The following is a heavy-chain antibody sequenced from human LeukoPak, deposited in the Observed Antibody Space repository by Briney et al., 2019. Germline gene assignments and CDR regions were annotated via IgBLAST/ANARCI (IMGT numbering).Heavy chain of an antibody. D-gene: IGHD3-3*01. Sequence: GGSLRLXCAASGFTFSSYGMHWVRQAPGRGLEWVAFIRYDGSNKYYADSVKGRFTISRDNSKNTLYLQMNSLRAEDTAVYYCAKDARGFLEWFFDYWGQGTLVTVSS. CDR3: AKDARGFLEWFFDY. J-gene: IGHJ4*02. V-gene: IGHV3-30*02. CDR1: GFTFSSYG. CDR2: IRYDGSNK.